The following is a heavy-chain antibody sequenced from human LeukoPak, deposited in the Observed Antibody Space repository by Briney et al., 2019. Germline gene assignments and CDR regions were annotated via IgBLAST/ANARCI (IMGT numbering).Heavy chain of an antibody. CDR3: ARAYGSGIFQH. CDR1: GGTFSSYT. V-gene: IGHV1-69*02. Sequence: ASVKVSCKASGGTFSSYTISWVRQAPGQGLEWMGRIFPILGIANYAQKFQGRVTITPDKSTSTAYMELSSLRSEDTAVYYCARAYGSGIFQHWGQGTLVTVSS. D-gene: IGHD3-10*01. J-gene: IGHJ1*01. CDR2: IFPILGIA.